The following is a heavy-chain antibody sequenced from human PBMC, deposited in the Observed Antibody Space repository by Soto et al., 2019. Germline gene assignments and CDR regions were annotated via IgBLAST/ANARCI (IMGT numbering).Heavy chain of an antibody. J-gene: IGHJ3*01. V-gene: IGHV1-8*01. CDR1: GYTFTSYD. CDR2: MNPNSGNT. D-gene: IGHD2-2*01. CDR3: ARPNRGVVVLAAMVEGIHAVFDF. Sequence: ASVKVSCKASGYTFTSYDINWVRQATGQGLEWMGWMNPNSGNTGYAQKFQGRVTMTRNTSISTAYMELSSLRSEDTAVYYCARPNRGVVVLAAMVEGIHAVFDFWGQGSMVT.